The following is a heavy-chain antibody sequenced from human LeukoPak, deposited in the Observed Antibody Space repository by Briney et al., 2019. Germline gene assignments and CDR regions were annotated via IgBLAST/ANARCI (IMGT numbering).Heavy chain of an antibody. CDR2: INSDGSST. Sequence: GGSLRLSCAASGFTFSSYWMHWVRQAPGKGLVWVSRINSDGSSTSYADSVKGRFTISRDNAKNTLYLQMNSLRAEDTAVYYCAREGGGYIVGATTGPKGAFDYWGQGTLVTVSS. J-gene: IGHJ4*02. CDR1: GFTFSSYW. D-gene: IGHD1-26*01. V-gene: IGHV3-74*01. CDR3: AREGGGYIVGATTGPKGAFDY.